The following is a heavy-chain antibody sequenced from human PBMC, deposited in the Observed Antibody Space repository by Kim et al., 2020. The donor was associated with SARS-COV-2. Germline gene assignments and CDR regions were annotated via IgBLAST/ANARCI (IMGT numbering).Heavy chain of an antibody. V-gene: IGHV1-8*01. J-gene: IGHJ5*02. CDR1: GYTFTSYD. CDR3: ARGRETGYSSGPNWFDP. D-gene: IGHD6-19*01. CDR2: MNPNSGNT. Sequence: ASVKVSCKASGYTFTSYDINWVRQATGQGLEWMGWMNPNSGNTGYAQKFQGRVTMTRNTSISTAYMELSSLRSEDTAVYYCARGRETGYSSGPNWFDPWGQGTLVTVSS.